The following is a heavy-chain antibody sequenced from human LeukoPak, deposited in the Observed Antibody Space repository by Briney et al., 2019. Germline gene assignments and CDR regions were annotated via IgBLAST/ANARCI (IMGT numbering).Heavy chain of an antibody. D-gene: IGHD4/OR15-4a*01. J-gene: IGHJ4*02. Sequence: WASVKVSCKASGYTFTSYAMNWVRQAPGQGLEWMGWINTNTGNPTYAQGFTGRFVFSLDTSVSTAFLQISSLKAEDTAVYYCARDGPNYYFDYWGQGTLVTVSS. CDR3: ARDGPNYYFDY. CDR2: INTNTGNP. CDR1: GYTFTSYA. V-gene: IGHV7-4-1*02.